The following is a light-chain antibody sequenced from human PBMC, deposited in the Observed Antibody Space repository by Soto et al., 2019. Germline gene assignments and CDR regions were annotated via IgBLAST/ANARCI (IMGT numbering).Light chain of an antibody. CDR3: QQYNNYWT. CDR2: KAS. CDR1: QSLDSR. V-gene: IGKV1-5*03. J-gene: IGKJ1*01. Sequence: DIQMTQSPSTLSASVGDRVTITCRASQSLDSRLAWYQQKPGKAPKLLIYKASTLESGVPSRFSGSGSGTEFTLTFSSLQPDDFATYYCQQYNNYWTFGQGTKVEIK.